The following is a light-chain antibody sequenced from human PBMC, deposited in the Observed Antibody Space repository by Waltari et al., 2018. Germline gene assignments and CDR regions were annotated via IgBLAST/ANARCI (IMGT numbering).Light chain of an antibody. CDR1: SSNIGSHY. CDR2: RNN. V-gene: IGLV1-47*01. Sequence: QSVLTQPPSASGTPGQRVTISCSGSSSNIGSHYVYWYQHLPGTAPKLLIYRNNRRPSVGPYRFSGSKSGTPASLTISGLRSEDEADYHCATWDESLSVPVVFGGGTKLTVL. CDR3: ATWDESLSVPVV. J-gene: IGLJ3*02.